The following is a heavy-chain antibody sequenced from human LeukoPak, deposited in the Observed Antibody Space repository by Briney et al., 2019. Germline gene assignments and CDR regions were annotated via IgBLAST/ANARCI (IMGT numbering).Heavy chain of an antibody. CDR2: IIPIFGTA. J-gene: IGHJ5*02. CDR3: ARDAWQEGWFDP. CDR1: GGTFSSYA. V-gene: IGHV1-69*01. Sequence: SVKVSCKASGGTFSSYAISWVRQAPGQGLEWMGGIIPIFGTASYAQKFQGRVTITADESTSTAYMELSSLRSEDTAVYYCARDAWQEGWFDPWGQGTLVTVSS.